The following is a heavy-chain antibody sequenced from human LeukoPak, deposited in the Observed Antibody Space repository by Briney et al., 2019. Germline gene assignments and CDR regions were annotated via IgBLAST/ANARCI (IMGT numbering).Heavy chain of an antibody. J-gene: IGHJ4*02. V-gene: IGHV3-20*04. CDR2: INWNGGST. CDR1: GFTFDDYG. Sequence: GGSLRLSCAASGFTFDDYGMSWVRQAPGKGLEWVSGINWNGGSTGYADSVKGRFTISRDNAKNSLYLQMNSLRAEDTALYYCAGAPVDCSSTSCYKIPFDYWGQGTRVTVSS. D-gene: IGHD2-2*02. CDR3: AGAPVDCSSTSCYKIPFDY.